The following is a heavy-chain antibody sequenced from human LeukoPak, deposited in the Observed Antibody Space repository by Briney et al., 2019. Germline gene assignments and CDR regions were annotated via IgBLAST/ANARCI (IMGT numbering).Heavy chain of an antibody. CDR3: ARARDFDY. Sequence: GGSLRLSCAVSGFSVSSNYMNWVRQAPGKGLEWVSVIHTGGSTYYADSVRGRFIISRDNSKNTLYLQMNTLRVEDTAVYYCARARDFDYWGQGTLVTVSS. CDR1: GFSVSSNY. CDR2: IHTGGST. J-gene: IGHJ4*02. V-gene: IGHV3-66*01.